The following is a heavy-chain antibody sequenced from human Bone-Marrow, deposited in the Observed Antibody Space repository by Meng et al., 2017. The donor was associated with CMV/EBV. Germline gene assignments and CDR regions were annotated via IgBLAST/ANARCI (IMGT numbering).Heavy chain of an antibody. Sequence: ASVKVSCKASGYTFNSYGITWVRQAPGQGLEWVGWISAYNGNTNFAERFKGRVTMTRNTSISTAYMELSSLRSEDTAVYYCARGQVWYRFLESFDYWGQGTLVTVSS. CDR3: ARGQVWYRFLESFDY. D-gene: IGHD3-3*01. V-gene: IGHV1-18*04. CDR1: GYTFNSYG. CDR2: ISAYNGNT. J-gene: IGHJ4*02.